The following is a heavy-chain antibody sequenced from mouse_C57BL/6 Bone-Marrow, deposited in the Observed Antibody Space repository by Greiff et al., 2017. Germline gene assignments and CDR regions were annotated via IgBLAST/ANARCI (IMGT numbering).Heavy chain of an antibody. Sequence: QVQLQQSGAELVMPGASVKLSCKASGYTFTSYWMHWVKQRPGQGLEWIGEIDPSDSYTNYNQKFKGKSTLTVHKSSSTAYMQLSSLTSEDSSVYYCAGGWFAYWGQGTLVTVSA. CDR3: AGGWFAY. CDR2: IDPSDSYT. V-gene: IGHV1-69*01. CDR1: GYTFTSYW. J-gene: IGHJ3*01.